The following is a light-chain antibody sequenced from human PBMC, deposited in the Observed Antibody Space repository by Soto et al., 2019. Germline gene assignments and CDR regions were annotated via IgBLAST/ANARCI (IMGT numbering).Light chain of an antibody. Sequence: QSALTQPASVSGSPGPSITISCTGTSSDIGIYNFVSWYQQHPGKAPKLMIYDVNNRPSGVSNRFSGSKSDHTASLTISGLQSEDEADYYCSSYKDSSTLVVFGGGTKLTVL. J-gene: IGLJ2*01. CDR3: SSYKDSSTLVV. V-gene: IGLV2-14*01. CDR1: SSDIGIYNF. CDR2: DVN.